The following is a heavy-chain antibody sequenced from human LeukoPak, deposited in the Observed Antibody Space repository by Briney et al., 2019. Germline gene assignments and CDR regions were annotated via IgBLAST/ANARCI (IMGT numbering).Heavy chain of an antibody. Sequence: GGSLRLSCAASGFTFSSCAMSWVRQAPGKGLEWVSAISGSGGSTYYADSVKGRFTISRDNSKNTLYLQMNSLRAEDTAVYYCAKRDFWSGYLDYWGQGTLVTVSS. CDR2: ISGSGGST. CDR1: GFTFSSCA. CDR3: AKRDFWSGYLDY. J-gene: IGHJ4*02. D-gene: IGHD3-3*01. V-gene: IGHV3-23*01.